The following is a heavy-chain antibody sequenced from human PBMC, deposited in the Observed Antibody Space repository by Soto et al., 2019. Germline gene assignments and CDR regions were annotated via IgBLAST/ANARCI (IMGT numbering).Heavy chain of an antibody. V-gene: IGHV3-74*01. J-gene: IGHJ6*02. CDR1: GFTFSSYW. Sequence: GGSLRLSCAASGFTFSSYWMHWVRQAPGKGLVWVSHINSDGSSTTYADSVKGRFTISRDNAKNTLFLQMNSLRAEDTAVYFCARDMRRVHYYDGMDVWGQGTTVTVSS. D-gene: IGHD2-2*01. CDR2: INSDGSST. CDR3: ARDMRRVHYYDGMDV.